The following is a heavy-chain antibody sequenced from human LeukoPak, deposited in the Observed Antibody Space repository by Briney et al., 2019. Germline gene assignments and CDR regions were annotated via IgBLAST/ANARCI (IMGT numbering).Heavy chain of an antibody. J-gene: IGHJ3*01. V-gene: IGHV4-59*08. Sequence: GSLRLSCAASGFTFSSYAMSWIRQPPGKGLEWIGYIYYSGSTNYNPSLKSRVTISVDTSKNQFSLKLSSVTAADTAVYYCARQSGEWAFDLWGQGTMVTVSS. CDR1: GFTFSSYA. CDR2: IYYSGST. CDR3: ARQSGEWAFDL. D-gene: IGHD3-10*01.